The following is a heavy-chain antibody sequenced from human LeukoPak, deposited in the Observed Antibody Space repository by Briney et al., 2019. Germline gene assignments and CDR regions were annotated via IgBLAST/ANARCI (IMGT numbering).Heavy chain of an antibody. V-gene: IGHV4-31*03. J-gene: IGHJ3*02. CDR2: IYYSGST. CDR3: ARGLLSGNDAFDI. D-gene: IGHD1-26*01. CDR1: GGSISSGGYY. Sequence: SQTLSLTCTVSGGSISSGGYYWSWIRQHPGKGLEWIGYIYYSGSTYYNPSLKSRVTISVDTSKNQFSLKLSSVTAADTAVYYCARGLLSGNDAFDIWGQGTMVIVSS.